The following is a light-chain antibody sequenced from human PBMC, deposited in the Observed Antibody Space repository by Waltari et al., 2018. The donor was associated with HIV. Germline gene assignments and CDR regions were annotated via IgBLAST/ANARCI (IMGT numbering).Light chain of an antibody. CDR2: SNK. Sequence: QSVLTQPPSASGTPGQGVTISCSGSTSNNGQNTVNWYQQFPGTAPKLLIYSNKQRPSGVPDRFSGSKSGTSASLAITGLQSEDDTDYYCAAWDDSLNAVVFGGGTKLTVL. J-gene: IGLJ2*01. V-gene: IGLV1-44*01. CDR1: TSNNGQNT. CDR3: AAWDDSLNAVV.